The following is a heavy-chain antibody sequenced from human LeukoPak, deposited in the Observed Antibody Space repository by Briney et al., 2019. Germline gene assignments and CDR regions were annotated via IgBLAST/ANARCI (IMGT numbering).Heavy chain of an antibody. CDR1: GGSFSGYY. CDR2: INHSGST. D-gene: IGHD3-10*01. CDR3: ASVRSHGSGSYPY. V-gene: IGHV4-34*01. J-gene: IGHJ4*02. Sequence: SETLSLTCAVYGGSFSGYYWSWIRQPPGKGLEWIGEINHSGSTNYNPSLKSRVTISVDTSKNQFSLKLSSVTAADTAVYYCASVRSHGSGSYPYWGQGTLVTVSS.